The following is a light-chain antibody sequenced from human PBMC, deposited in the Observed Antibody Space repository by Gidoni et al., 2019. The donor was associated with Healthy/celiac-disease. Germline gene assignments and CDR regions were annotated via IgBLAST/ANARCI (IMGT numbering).Light chain of an antibody. CDR3: AAWDDSLSGQV. Sequence: QSVLTQPPSASATPGQRVTISCSGRSSNIGSNYVSWYQQLPGTAPKLLIYRNNQRPSGVPDRFSGSKSGTSASLAISGLRSEDEADYYCAAWDDSLSGQVFGGGTKLTVL. V-gene: IGLV1-47*01. CDR1: SSNIGSNY. J-gene: IGLJ3*02. CDR2: RNN.